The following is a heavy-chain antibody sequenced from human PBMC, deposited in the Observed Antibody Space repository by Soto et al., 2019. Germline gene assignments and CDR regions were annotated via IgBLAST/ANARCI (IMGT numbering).Heavy chain of an antibody. CDR3: AREKITMVRGVIFYYYGMDV. Sequence: QVQLVQSGAEVKKPGASVKVSCKASGYTFTGYYMHWVRQAPGQGLEWMGWINPNSGGTNYAQKFQGRVTMTRDTSISTAYMELSRLRSDDTAVYYCAREKITMVRGVIFYYYGMDVWGQGTTVTVSS. V-gene: IGHV1-2*02. D-gene: IGHD3-10*01. CDR1: GYTFTGYY. CDR2: INPNSGGT. J-gene: IGHJ6*02.